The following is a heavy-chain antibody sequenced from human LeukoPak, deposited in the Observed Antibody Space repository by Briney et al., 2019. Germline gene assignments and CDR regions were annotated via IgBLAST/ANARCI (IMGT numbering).Heavy chain of an antibody. J-gene: IGHJ5*02. V-gene: IGHV3-74*01. CDR2: INSDGSTT. CDR3: ARVATGSYDWFDP. D-gene: IGHD3-10*01. Sequence: GGSLRLSCAAPGFTLNGYWMHWVRQAPGKGLVWVSRINSDGSTTSYADSVKGRVTISRDNSKNTLYLQMNSLRAEDTAVYFCARVATGSYDWFDPWGQGTLVTVSS. CDR1: GFTLNGYW.